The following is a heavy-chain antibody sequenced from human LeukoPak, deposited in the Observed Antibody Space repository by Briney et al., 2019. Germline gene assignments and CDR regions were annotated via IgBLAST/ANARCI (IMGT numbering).Heavy chain of an antibody. J-gene: IGHJ3*02. V-gene: IGHV3-21*01. CDR3: VSGNDPDYVWGTYRLDAFDI. CDR1: GYTFSDYR. CDR2: ISSSGTYI. D-gene: IGHD3-16*02. Sequence: GGSLRLSCAASGYTFSDYRVNWVRQVPGKGLEWVSSISSSGTYIYYADSVKGRFTISRDNAKNSLFLQMNSLRAEDTAVYCCVSGNDPDYVWGTYRLDAFDIWGEGTMVIVSS.